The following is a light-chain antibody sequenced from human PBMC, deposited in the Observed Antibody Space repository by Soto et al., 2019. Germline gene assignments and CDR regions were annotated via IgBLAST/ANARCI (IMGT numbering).Light chain of an antibody. Sequence: ETVMTQSPATLSVSPGERATLSFRASQSVGSNLAWYQQKPGQAPRLLIYGASTRATAIPARFSGSGSGTEFTLTITSLKSEDCEVYYCQQYYSSPPTCGQGTKVEIK. CDR2: GAS. J-gene: IGKJ1*01. CDR3: QQYYSSPPT. V-gene: IGKV3-15*01. CDR1: QSVGSN.